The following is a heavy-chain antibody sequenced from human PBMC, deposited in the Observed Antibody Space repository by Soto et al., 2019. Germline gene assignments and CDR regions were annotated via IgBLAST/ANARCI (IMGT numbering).Heavy chain of an antibody. Sequence: PSETLSLTCTVSGGSISSYYWSWIRQPPGKGLEWIGYIYYSGSTNYNPSLKSRVTISVDTSKNQFSLKLSSVTAADTAVYYCARDRRPFEILNWFDPWGQGTLVTVSS. CDR2: IYYSGST. V-gene: IGHV4-59*01. CDR1: GGSISSYY. CDR3: ARDRRPFEILNWFDP. J-gene: IGHJ5*02.